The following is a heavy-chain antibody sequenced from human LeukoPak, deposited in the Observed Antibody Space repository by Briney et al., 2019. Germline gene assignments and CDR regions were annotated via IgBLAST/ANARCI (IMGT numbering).Heavy chain of an antibody. J-gene: IGHJ6*03. V-gene: IGHV1-18*01. D-gene: IGHD6-13*01. Sequence: ASVTVSCKASGYTFTSYGISWVRQAPGQGLEWMGWISAYNGSTNYAQKLQGRVTMTTDTSTSTAYMELRSLRSDDTAVYYCARDGSSSWNGGPPSLYYYYYMDVWGKGTTVTVSS. CDR1: GYTFTSYG. CDR3: ARDGSSSWNGGPPSLYYYYYMDV. CDR2: ISAYNGST.